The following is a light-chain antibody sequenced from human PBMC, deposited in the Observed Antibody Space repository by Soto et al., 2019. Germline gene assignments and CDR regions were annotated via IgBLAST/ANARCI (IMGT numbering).Light chain of an antibody. Sequence: QSALTQPPSASGSPGQSVTISCTGTGSDVGGYNYVSWYQQHPGKAPKLMIYGVTKRPSGVPDRFSGSKSGNTASLTVSGLQAEDEAYYYCSSYAGSNNYVFGTGTKLTVL. CDR1: GSDVGGYNY. CDR2: GVT. J-gene: IGLJ1*01. CDR3: SSYAGSNNYV. V-gene: IGLV2-8*01.